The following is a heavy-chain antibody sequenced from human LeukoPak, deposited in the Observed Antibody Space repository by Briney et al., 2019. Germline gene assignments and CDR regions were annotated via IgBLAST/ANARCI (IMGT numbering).Heavy chain of an antibody. Sequence: GGSLRLSCVASGFTFSVYQMSWIRQAPGKGLEWISFITSGDSSVEYADSVKGRFTISRDNDKSSLYLQMNTLKAEDTAVYYCVRDIRYIGSTFYYDLWGQGTLVTGSS. CDR1: GFTFSVYQ. V-gene: IGHV3-11*01. CDR3: VRDIRYIGSTFYYDL. J-gene: IGHJ4*02. D-gene: IGHD1-26*01. CDR2: ITSGDSSV.